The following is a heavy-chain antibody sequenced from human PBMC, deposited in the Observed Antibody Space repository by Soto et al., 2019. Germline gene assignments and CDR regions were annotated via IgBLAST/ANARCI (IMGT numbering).Heavy chain of an antibody. CDR3: ARGGSESDY. CDR2: IKEDGSEK. J-gene: IGHJ4*02. V-gene: IGHV3-7*01. CDR1: GFTFSGYW. D-gene: IGHD3-16*01. Sequence: EVQLVESGGGLVQPGGSLRLSCAASGFTFSGYWMTWVRQAPGKVLEWVANIKEDGSEKNYVDSVEGRFTISRDNAKNSLYLQMNSLRADDTAVYYCARGGSESDYWGQGTLVTVSS.